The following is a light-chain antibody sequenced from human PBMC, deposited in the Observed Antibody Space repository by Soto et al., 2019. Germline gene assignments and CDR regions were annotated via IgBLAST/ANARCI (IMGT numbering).Light chain of an antibody. V-gene: IGKV3-20*01. Sequence: EIVLTQSPGTLSLSPGERATLSCRASQSVDSSYLAWYQQKPGQAPRLLIYGASSRATGIPDRFSGSGSGTDFTLTISRLEPEDFAVYYCQQYGSSPPWTFGQGTQVDIK. CDR2: GAS. CDR3: QQYGSSPPWT. J-gene: IGKJ1*01. CDR1: QSVDSSY.